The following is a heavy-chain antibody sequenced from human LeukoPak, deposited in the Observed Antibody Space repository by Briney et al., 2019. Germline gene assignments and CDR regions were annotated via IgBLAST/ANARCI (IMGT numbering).Heavy chain of an antibody. D-gene: IGHD6-13*01. CDR3: ATPYSSSWYGLNY. CDR2: TYGGGST. Sequence: SGGSLRLSCAASGFTVSNNYMSWVRQAPGKGLEWVSVTYGGGSTYYADSVKGRFTISRDNSKNMLYLQMNSLRSEDTAVYYCATPYSSSWYGLNYWGQGTLVTVSS. V-gene: IGHV3-53*05. CDR1: GFTVSNNY. J-gene: IGHJ4*02.